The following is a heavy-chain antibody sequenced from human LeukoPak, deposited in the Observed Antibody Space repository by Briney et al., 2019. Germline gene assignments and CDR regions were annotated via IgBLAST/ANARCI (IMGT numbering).Heavy chain of an antibody. CDR3: ASQRVGATTGSFDY. Sequence: GGSLRLSCAASGFTFSSYAMSWVRQAPGKGLEWVSAISGSGGSTYYADSVKGRFTISRDSSKNTLYLQMNSLRAEDTAVYYCASQRVGATTGSFDYWGQGTLVTVSS. V-gene: IGHV3-23*01. J-gene: IGHJ4*02. CDR2: ISGSGGST. CDR1: GFTFSSYA. D-gene: IGHD1-26*01.